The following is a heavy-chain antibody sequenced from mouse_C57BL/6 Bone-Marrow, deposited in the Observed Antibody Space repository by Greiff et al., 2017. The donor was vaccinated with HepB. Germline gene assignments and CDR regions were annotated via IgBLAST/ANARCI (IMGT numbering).Heavy chain of an antibody. CDR1: GFTFSNYW. Sequence: EVKVEESGGGLVQPGGSMKLSCVASGFTFSNYWMNWVRQSPEKGLEWVAQIRLKSDNYATHYAESVKGRFTISRDDSKSSVYLQMNNLRAEDTGIYYCTEGLRRAMDYWGQGTSVTVSS. CDR2: IRLKSDNYAT. V-gene: IGHV6-3*01. CDR3: TEGLRRAMDY. J-gene: IGHJ4*01. D-gene: IGHD2-4*01.